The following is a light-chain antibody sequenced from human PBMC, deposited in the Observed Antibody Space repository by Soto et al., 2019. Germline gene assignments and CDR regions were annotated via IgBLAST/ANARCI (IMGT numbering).Light chain of an antibody. V-gene: IGKV3-20*01. Sequence: EIVLTQSPGTLSLSPGERATLSCRASQSVSSSYLAWYQQKPGQAPRLIIYGASSRATGIPDRFSGSGSGTDFTLTISGLEPEDFAVYYCQQYAGSPGTFGQGTKVEIK. J-gene: IGKJ1*01. CDR1: QSVSSSY. CDR2: GAS. CDR3: QQYAGSPGT.